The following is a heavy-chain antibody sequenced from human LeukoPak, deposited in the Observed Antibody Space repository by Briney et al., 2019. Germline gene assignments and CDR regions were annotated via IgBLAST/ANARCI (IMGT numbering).Heavy chain of an antibody. CDR2: IIPIFGTA. Sequence: GASVKVSCKASGYTFTSYAISWVRQAPGQGLEWMGGIIPIFGTANYAQKFQGRVTITADESTSTAYMELSSLRSEDTAVYYCARVEAAAGTYYYYYMDVWGKGTTVTVSS. CDR3: ARVEAAAGTYYYYYMDV. D-gene: IGHD6-13*01. V-gene: IGHV1-69*13. CDR1: GYTFTSYA. J-gene: IGHJ6*03.